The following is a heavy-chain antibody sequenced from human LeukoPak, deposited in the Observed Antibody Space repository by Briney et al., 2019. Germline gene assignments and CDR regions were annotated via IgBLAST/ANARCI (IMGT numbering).Heavy chain of an antibody. Sequence: SETLSLTCTVSRGSLNNYYWTWIRQPPGKGLEWIGYIYYSGSTNYNPSLKSRVTISVDTSKNQFSLKLSSVTAADTAVYYCASESIAVAGIFDYWGQGTLVTVSS. CDR3: ASESIAVAGIFDY. CDR1: RGSLNNYY. CDR2: IYYSGST. D-gene: IGHD6-19*01. V-gene: IGHV4-59*08. J-gene: IGHJ4*02.